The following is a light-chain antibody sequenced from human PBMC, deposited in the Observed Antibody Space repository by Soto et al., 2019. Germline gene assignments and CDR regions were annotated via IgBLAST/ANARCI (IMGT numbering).Light chain of an antibody. V-gene: IGKV3-20*01. CDR2: GVS. Sequence: EIVLTQSPGTLSLSPGERATLSCRASQSVGSTYLAWYQQKPGQAPKLLIYGVSSRATGIPDRFSGSGSGTHFTHTLSRPEPEDFAVYYCQQYGTSPLTFGPGTKGDI. CDR1: QSVGSTY. J-gene: IGKJ3*01. CDR3: QQYGTSPLT.